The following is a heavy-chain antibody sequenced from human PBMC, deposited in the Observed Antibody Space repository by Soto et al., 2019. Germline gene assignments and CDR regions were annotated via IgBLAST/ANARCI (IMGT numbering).Heavy chain of an antibody. V-gene: IGHV3-23*01. D-gene: IGHD1-1*01. CDR3: AKLYWNPRYFDY. CDR1: GFTFSSVA. Sequence: PGGSLRLSCAASGFTFSSVAIAWVRQAPVKGLEWVSSITDSGGSTYYADSVKGRFTISRDNSRNTLYLQMNSLRADDTAVYYCAKLYWNPRYFDYWGQGTRVTVSS. J-gene: IGHJ4*02. CDR2: ITDSGGST.